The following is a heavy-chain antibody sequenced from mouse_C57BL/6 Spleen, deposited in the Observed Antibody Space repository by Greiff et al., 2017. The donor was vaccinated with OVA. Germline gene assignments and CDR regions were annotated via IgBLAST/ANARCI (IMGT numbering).Heavy chain of an antibody. J-gene: IGHJ4*01. Sequence: EVQGVESGGGLVQPKGSLKLSCAASGFSFNTYAMNWVRQAPGKGLEWVARIRSKSNNYATYYADSVKDRFTISRDDSESMLYLQMNNLKTEDTAMYYCVRAGWTAHMDYWGQGTSVTVSS. CDR1: GFSFNTYA. D-gene: IGHD3-3*01. CDR3: VRAGWTAHMDY. CDR2: IRSKSNNYAT. V-gene: IGHV10-1*01.